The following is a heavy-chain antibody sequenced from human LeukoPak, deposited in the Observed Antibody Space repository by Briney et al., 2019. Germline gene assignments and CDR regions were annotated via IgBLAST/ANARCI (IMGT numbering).Heavy chain of an antibody. CDR3: ARLYGGNSVGYQYYFDY. V-gene: IGHV5-51*01. D-gene: IGHD4-23*01. CDR2: IYPGDSDT. CDR1: GYSFTSYW. Sequence: GESLKISCKGSGYSFTSYWIGWVRQMPGKGLEWMGIIYPGDSDTRYSPSFQGQVTISADKSISTAYLQWSSLKASDTAMYYCARLYGGNSVGYQYYFDYWGQGTLVTVSS. J-gene: IGHJ4*02.